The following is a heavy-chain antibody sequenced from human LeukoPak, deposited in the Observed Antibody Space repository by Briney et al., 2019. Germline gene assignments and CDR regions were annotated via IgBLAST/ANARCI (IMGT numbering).Heavy chain of an antibody. CDR3: AREHYGSGSYVHLLDY. V-gene: IGHV4-59*01. J-gene: IGHJ4*02. CDR1: GGSISSYY. D-gene: IGHD3-10*01. CDR2: IYYSGST. Sequence: SETLSLTCTVSGGSISSYYWSWIRQPPGKGLEWIGYIYYSGSTNYNPSLKSRVTISVDTSKNQFSLKLSSVTAADTAVYYCAREHYGSGSYVHLLDYWGQGTLVTVSS.